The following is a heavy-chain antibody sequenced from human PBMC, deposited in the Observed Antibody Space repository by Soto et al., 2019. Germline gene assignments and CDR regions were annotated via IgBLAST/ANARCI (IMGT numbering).Heavy chain of an antibody. CDR2: ISDSGGST. J-gene: IGHJ4*02. Sequence: EVQLLESGGGLVQPGGSLRLSCAASGFTFSNYAMSWVSQAPGKGLEWVSVISDSGGSTYYADSVKGRFTISRDNSKDTLYLQINSLRAEDTAVYYCAKSNYDILTGSDYWGQGTLVTVSS. CDR1: GFTFSNYA. V-gene: IGHV3-23*01. D-gene: IGHD3-9*01. CDR3: AKSNYDILTGSDY.